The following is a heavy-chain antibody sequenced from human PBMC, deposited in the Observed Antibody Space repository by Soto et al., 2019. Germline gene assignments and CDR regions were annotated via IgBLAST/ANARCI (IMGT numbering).Heavy chain of an antibody. J-gene: IGHJ4*02. V-gene: IGHV3-7*01. D-gene: IGHD3-10*01. CDR1: GFTFSNYW. Sequence: EVQLVESGGGLVQPGGSLRLSCVASGFTFSNYWMTWVRQAPGKGLEWVANIKHDGSDKYYAGSVKGRFTISRDNAKYSVYLQMSSLGVEDTAVYYCASGLISMARGVYDYWGQGTRVTVSS. CDR2: IKHDGSDK. CDR3: ASGLISMARGVYDY.